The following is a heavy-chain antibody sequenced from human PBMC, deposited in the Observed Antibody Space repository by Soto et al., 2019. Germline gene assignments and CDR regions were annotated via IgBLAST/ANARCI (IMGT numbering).Heavy chain of an antibody. Sequence: QVQLVESGGGVVQPGRSLRLSCAASGFTFSSYAMHWVRQAPGKGLEWVAVISYDGSNKYYADSVKGRFTISRDNSKNTLYLQMNGLRAEDTAVYYCARNQLPHLYYYYGMDVWGQGTTVTVSS. CDR2: ISYDGSNK. D-gene: IGHD2-2*01. J-gene: IGHJ6*02. CDR3: ARNQLPHLYYYYGMDV. V-gene: IGHV3-30-3*01. CDR1: GFTFSSYA.